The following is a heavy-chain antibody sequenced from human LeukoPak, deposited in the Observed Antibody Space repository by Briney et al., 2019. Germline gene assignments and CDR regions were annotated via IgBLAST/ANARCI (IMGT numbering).Heavy chain of an antibody. CDR2: IYSGST. D-gene: IGHD4/OR15-4a*01. CDR1: GFTVSSNS. V-gene: IGHV3-53*01. CDR3: ARRAGAYSHPYDY. Sequence: PGGSLRLSCTVSGFTVSSNSMSWVRQAPGKGLEWVSFIYSGSTHYSDSVKGRFTISRDNSKNTLSLQMNSLRADDTAVYYCARRAGAYSHPYDYWGQGTLVTVSS. J-gene: IGHJ4*02.